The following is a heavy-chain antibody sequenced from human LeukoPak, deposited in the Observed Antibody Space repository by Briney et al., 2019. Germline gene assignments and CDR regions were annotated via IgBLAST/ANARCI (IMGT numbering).Heavy chain of an antibody. Sequence: GGSLRLSCAASGFTFSNAWMSWVRQAPGKGLEWVGRIRSKTDGGTTDYAAPVKGRFTISRDDSKNTLYLQMNSLKTEDTAVYYCNPNYYDSSGFASFDYWGQGTLVTVSS. CDR1: GFTFSNAW. V-gene: IGHV3-15*01. J-gene: IGHJ4*02. CDR2: IRSKTDGGTT. CDR3: NPNYYDSSGFASFDY. D-gene: IGHD3-22*01.